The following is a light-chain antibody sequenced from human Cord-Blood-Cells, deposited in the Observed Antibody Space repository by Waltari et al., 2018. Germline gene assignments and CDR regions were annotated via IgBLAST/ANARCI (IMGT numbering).Light chain of an antibody. CDR1: SSDVGGYNY. Sequence: QSALTQPASVSGSPGQSITISCTGTSSDVGGYNYVSWYQQHPGKAPKLMIYDVSNRPSGVSNRFSGSKSFNTASLTISGLQAEDEADYYCSSYTSSSTWVFGGGTKLTVL. V-gene: IGLV2-14*01. J-gene: IGLJ3*02. CDR2: DVS. CDR3: SSYTSSSTWV.